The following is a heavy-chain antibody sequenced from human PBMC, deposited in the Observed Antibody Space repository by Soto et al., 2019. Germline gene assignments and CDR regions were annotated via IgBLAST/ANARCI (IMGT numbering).Heavy chain of an antibody. CDR3: ARDVSGPSDY. D-gene: IGHD2-15*01. V-gene: IGHV4-61*01. CDR2: IYYNGRT. Sequence: SETLSLTCTVSGGSVTSGPYYWSWIRQPPGKGLEWIGCIYYNGRTSHNPSLKGRVTMSVDTSKNQFYLKLNSVSAADTAVYYFARDVSGPSDYWGQGIPVTVSS. J-gene: IGHJ4*02. CDR1: GGSVTSGPYY.